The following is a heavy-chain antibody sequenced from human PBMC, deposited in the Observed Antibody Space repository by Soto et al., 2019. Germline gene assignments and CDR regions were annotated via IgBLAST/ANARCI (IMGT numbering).Heavy chain of an antibody. V-gene: IGHV1-8*01. J-gene: IGHJ6*02. CDR1: GYTFTSYD. CDR2: MNPNSGNT. Sequence: QVQLVQSGAEVKKPGASVKVSCKASGYTFTSYDINWVRQATGQGIAWMGWMNPNSGNTGYAQKFQGRVTMTRNTSIRTAYMEMSSLRSEDKAVYYCARRHGAYSLGMDYYYGMDVCGQGTTVTVSS. CDR3: ARRHGAYSLGMDYYYGMDV. D-gene: IGHD7-27*01.